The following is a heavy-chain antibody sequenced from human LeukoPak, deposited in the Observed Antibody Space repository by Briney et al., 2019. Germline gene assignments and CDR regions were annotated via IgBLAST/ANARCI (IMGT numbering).Heavy chain of an antibody. CDR1: GGSISSSSYY. CDR3: ARELLVPAAERYWYFDL. V-gene: IGHV4-39*07. Sequence: SETLSLTCTVSGGSISSSSYYWGWIRQPPGKGLEWIGSIYYSGSTYYNPSLKSRVTISVDTSKNQFSLKLSSVTAADTAVYYCARELLVPAAERYWYFDLWGRGTLVTVSS. D-gene: IGHD2-2*01. CDR2: IYYSGST. J-gene: IGHJ2*01.